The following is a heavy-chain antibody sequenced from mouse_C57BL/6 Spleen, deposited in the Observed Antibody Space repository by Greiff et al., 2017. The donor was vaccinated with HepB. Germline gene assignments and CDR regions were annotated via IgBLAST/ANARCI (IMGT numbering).Heavy chain of an antibody. CDR2: INYDGSST. D-gene: IGHD2-4*01. Sequence: EVMLVESEGGLVQPGSSMKLSCTASGFTFSDYYMAWVRQVPEKGLEWVANINYDGSSTYYLDSLKSRFIISRDNAKNILYLQMSSLKSEDTATYYCARGGIYYDYFWYFDVWGTGTTVTVSS. J-gene: IGHJ1*03. CDR3: ARGGIYYDYFWYFDV. CDR1: GFTFSDYY. V-gene: IGHV5-16*01.